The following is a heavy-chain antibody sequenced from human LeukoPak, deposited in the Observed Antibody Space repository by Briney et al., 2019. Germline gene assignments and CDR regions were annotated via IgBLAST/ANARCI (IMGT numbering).Heavy chain of an antibody. J-gene: IGHJ3*02. Sequence: GGSLRLSCAASGFTFSSYAMSWVRQAPGKGLEWVSAISSSGGSTYYADSVKGRFTISRDNSKNTLYLQMNSLRAEDTAVYYCAKDGRITMVRASRAFDIWGQGTMVTVSS. CDR3: AKDGRITMVRASRAFDI. CDR2: ISSSGGST. V-gene: IGHV3-23*01. CDR1: GFTFSSYA. D-gene: IGHD3-10*01.